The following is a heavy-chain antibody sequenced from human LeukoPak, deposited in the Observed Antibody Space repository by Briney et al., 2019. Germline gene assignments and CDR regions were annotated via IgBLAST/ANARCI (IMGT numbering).Heavy chain of an antibody. CDR1: GGSISSYY. Sequence: SETLSLACTVSGGSISSYYWSWIRQPPGKGLEWIGYIYYSGSTNYNPSLKSRVTISVDTSKNQFSLKLSSVTAADTAVYYCARGRGGELPWAFDIWGQGTMVTVSS. V-gene: IGHV4-59*01. J-gene: IGHJ3*02. CDR3: ARGRGGELPWAFDI. D-gene: IGHD1-7*01. CDR2: IYYSGST.